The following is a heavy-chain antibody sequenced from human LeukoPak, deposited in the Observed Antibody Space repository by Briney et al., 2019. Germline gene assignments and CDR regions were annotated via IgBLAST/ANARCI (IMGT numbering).Heavy chain of an antibody. V-gene: IGHV1-69*06. Sequence: ASVKVSCKASGGTFSSYAISWVRQAPGQGLEWMGGIIPIFGTANYAQKFQGRVTITADKSTSTAYMELSSLRSEDTAVYYCARDNKWEVFALDYWGQGTLVTVSS. J-gene: IGHJ4*02. D-gene: IGHD1-26*01. CDR3: ARDNKWEVFALDY. CDR1: GGTFSSYA. CDR2: IIPIFGTA.